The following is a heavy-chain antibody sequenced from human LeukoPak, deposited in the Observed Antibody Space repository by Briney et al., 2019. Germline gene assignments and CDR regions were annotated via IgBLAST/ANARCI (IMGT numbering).Heavy chain of an antibody. CDR1: GYSFTSYW. D-gene: IGHD6-19*01. CDR2: IDPSDSYS. J-gene: IGHJ4*02. Sequence: PGESLKISCKGSGYSFTSYWISWVRQMPGKGLEWMGRIDPSDSYSNYSPSFQGHVTISADKSTSTAYLQWSSLKASDTAMYYCARQGQGEGSSGWFVFDYWGQGTLVTVSS. V-gene: IGHV5-10-1*01. CDR3: ARQGQGEGSSGWFVFDY.